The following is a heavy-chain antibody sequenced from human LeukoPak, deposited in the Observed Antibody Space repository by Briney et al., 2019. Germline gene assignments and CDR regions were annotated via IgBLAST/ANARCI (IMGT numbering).Heavy chain of an antibody. D-gene: IGHD2-15*01. Sequence: ASVKVSCKASGYTFTSYYMHWVRQAPGQGLEWMGIINPSGGSTSYAQKFQGRVTMTRDTSTSTVYMELSSLRSEGTAVYYCARAFLGYCSGGSCYGRGKTYYYYYMDVCGKGTTVTVSS. V-gene: IGHV1-46*03. J-gene: IGHJ6*03. CDR1: GYTFTSYY. CDR2: INPSGGST. CDR3: ARAFLGYCSGGSCYGRGKTYYYYYMDV.